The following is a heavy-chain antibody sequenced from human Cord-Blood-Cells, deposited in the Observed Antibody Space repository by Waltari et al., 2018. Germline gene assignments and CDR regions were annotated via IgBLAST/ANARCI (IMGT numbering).Heavy chain of an antibody. V-gene: IGHV7-4-1*02. CDR2: INTSTGNP. Sequence: QVQLVQSGSELKKPGASVKVSCKASGYTFTSYAMNWVRQAPGQGLEWMGWINTSTGNPTYAQGFTGRFVFSLDTSVSTAYLQISSLKAEDTAVYYCASYMVRGVIMRTLAFQHWGQGTLVTVSS. J-gene: IGHJ1*01. D-gene: IGHD3-10*01. CDR1: GYTFTSYA. CDR3: ASYMVRGVIMRTLAFQH.